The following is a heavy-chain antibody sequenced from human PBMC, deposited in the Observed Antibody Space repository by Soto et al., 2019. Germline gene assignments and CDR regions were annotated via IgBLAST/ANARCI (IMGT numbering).Heavy chain of an antibody. D-gene: IGHD3-3*02. CDR3: ARDQWVVGCSICCGFEY. CDR1: GFTFSSYA. Sequence: EVQLLESGGGLVQPGGSLRLSCAASGFTFSSYAMSWVRQAPGKGLEWVSAISGSGGSTYYADSVKGRFTISRDNSKNTLNLQMSSLRADDTAVYFCARDQWVVGCSICCGFEYWGKGTLVTVSS. J-gene: IGHJ4*02. V-gene: IGHV3-23*01. CDR2: ISGSGGST.